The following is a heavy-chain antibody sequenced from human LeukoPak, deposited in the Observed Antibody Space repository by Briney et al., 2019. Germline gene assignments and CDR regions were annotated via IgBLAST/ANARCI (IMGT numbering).Heavy chain of an antibody. Sequence: PGGSLRLSCAASGFTFDDYAMHWVRQAPGKGLEWVSGISWNSGSIGYADSVKGRFTISRDNAKNSLYLQMNSLRAEDTALYYCAKDMMEQQLVPYAFDIWGQGTMVTVSS. J-gene: IGHJ3*02. CDR1: GFTFDDYA. V-gene: IGHV3-9*01. D-gene: IGHD6-13*01. CDR3: AKDMMEQQLVPYAFDI. CDR2: ISWNSGSI.